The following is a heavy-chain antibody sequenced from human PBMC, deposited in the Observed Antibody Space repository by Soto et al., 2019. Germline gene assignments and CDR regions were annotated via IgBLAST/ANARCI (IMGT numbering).Heavy chain of an antibody. CDR2: ISDSGGST. D-gene: IGHD6-19*01. V-gene: IGHV3-23*01. J-gene: IGHJ4*02. CDR1: GSTFSSDD. Sequence: EVHLLEYGGGLVQPGGSLRLSCVVSGSTFSSDDMSWVRQAPGRGLEWVSGISDSGGSTYYADSVKGRFTISRDNAKNTLYQQMKSLRVEDTALYYCAKDGGWSLAVAGLFDYWGPGTQVTVSS. CDR3: AKDGGWSLAVAGLFDY.